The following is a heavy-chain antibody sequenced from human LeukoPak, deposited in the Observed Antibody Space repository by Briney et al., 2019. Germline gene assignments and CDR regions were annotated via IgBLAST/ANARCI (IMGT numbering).Heavy chain of an antibody. D-gene: IGHD1-26*01. CDR3: ARDKGGNYYPPDY. Sequence: ASVKVSCTASGYIFTAYYIHWVRQAPGQALEWMGWINPNPGGTNYAQNFQGRVTMTRDTSVTTAYMDLSRLTSDDTAVYYCARDKGGNYYPPDYWGQGTLVTVSS. V-gene: IGHV1-2*02. CDR2: INPNPGGT. CDR1: GYIFTAYY. J-gene: IGHJ4*02.